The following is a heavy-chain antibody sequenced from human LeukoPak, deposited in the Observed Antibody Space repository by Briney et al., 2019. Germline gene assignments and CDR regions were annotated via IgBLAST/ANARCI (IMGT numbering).Heavy chain of an antibody. D-gene: IGHD3-22*01. CDR3: GKDVRDHYDSSGYYPYDY. J-gene: IGHJ4*02. CDR1: GFTFNTYA. V-gene: IGHV3-23*01. Sequence: PGGSLRLSCAASGFTFNTYAMSWVRQAPGKGLEWVSGISGSGGSTFYADSVKGRFTISRDNSKNTLYLQMNSLRAEDTAVYYCGKDVRDHYDSSGYYPYDYWGQGTLVTGSS. CDR2: ISGSGGST.